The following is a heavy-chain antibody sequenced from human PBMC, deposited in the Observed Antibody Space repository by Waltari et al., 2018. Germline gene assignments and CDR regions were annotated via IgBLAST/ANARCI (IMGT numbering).Heavy chain of an antibody. V-gene: IGHV1-2*02. D-gene: IGHD5-12*01. Sequence: QVQLVQSGAEVKKPGASVKVSCKASGYTFTGYYMHWVRQAPGQGLEWMGWINTNSGGTNYAQTFQGRVTMTRETSISTAYMELSRLRSDDTAVYYCARGRDGYNGFDYWGQGTLVTVSS. CDR3: ARGRDGYNGFDY. CDR2: INTNSGGT. CDR1: GYTFTGYY. J-gene: IGHJ4*02.